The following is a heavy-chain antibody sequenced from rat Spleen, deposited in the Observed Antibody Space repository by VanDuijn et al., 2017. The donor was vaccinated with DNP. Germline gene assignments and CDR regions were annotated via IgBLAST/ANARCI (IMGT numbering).Heavy chain of an antibody. J-gene: IGHJ4*01. Sequence: EVQLVESGGGLVSPGRSLKLSCAGPGFTFSDYYMAWVRLSPTKGLDWVASISSDGGHTYYRDSVKGRFTISRDNAKSTLSLQMGSQTSEDTATYYCTTLITFLNTWGHRSSVTVPS. CDR1: GFTFSDYY. CDR2: ISSDGGHT. D-gene: IGHD1-1*01. CDR3: TTLITFLNT. V-gene: IGHV5-20*01.